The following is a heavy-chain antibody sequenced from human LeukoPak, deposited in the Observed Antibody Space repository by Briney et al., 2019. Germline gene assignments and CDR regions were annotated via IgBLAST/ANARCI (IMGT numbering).Heavy chain of an antibody. V-gene: IGHV3-23*01. CDR1: GFTFSSYA. D-gene: IGHD3-10*01. J-gene: IGHJ6*03. Sequence: GGSLRLSCAASGFTFSSYAMSWVRQAPGKGLEWVSAISGSGGSTYYADSVKGRFIISRDNSKNTLYLQMNSLRAEDTAVYYCARRLGSAIVQITYYYYMDVWGKGTTVTISS. CDR3: ARRLGSAIVQITYYYYMDV. CDR2: ISGSGGST.